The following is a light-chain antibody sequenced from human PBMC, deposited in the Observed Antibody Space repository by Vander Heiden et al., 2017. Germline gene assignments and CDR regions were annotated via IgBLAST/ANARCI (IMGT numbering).Light chain of an antibody. CDR3: QQRSNWPPEIT. Sequence: EIVLTQPPATLSLSPGERATLFCTASQSVSSYLAWYQQKPGQAPRLLISDTSNRATGIPARFSGSGSGRDFTLTISRLEPEDFAVYYCQQRSNWPPEITFGQGTRLDIK. CDR2: DTS. CDR1: QSVSSY. V-gene: IGKV3-11*02. J-gene: IGKJ5*01.